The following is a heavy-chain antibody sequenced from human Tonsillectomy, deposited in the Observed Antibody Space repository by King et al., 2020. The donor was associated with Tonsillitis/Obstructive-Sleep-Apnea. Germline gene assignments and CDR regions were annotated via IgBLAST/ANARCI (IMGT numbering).Heavy chain of an antibody. CDR3: ARDTYYYYGSGSDNRNLFDY. Sequence: VQLQQWGAGLLKPSETLSLTCAVYGGSFSDYDWSWVRQPPGKGLEWIGVINHSGSTNYNPSLKSRLTISVDTSKNQFSLRLSSVTAADTAVYYCARDTYYYYGSGSDNRNLFDYWGQGTLVTVSS. CDR2: INHSGST. D-gene: IGHD3-10*01. CDR1: GGSFSDYD. V-gene: IGHV4-34*01. J-gene: IGHJ4*02.